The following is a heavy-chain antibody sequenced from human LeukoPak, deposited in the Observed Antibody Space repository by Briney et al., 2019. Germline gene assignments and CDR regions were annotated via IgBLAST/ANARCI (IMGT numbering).Heavy chain of an antibody. V-gene: IGHV4-59*01. D-gene: IGHD3-10*01. CDR1: GGSISSYY. Sequence: SETLSLTCTVSGGSISSYYWSWIRQPPGKGLEWIGYIYYSGSTNYNPSLKSRVTISVDTSKNQFSLKLSSVTAADTAVYYCGGGGGGGSGSYYNWFDPWGQGTLVTVSS. CDR2: IYYSGST. J-gene: IGHJ5*02. CDR3: GGGGGGGSGSYYNWFDP.